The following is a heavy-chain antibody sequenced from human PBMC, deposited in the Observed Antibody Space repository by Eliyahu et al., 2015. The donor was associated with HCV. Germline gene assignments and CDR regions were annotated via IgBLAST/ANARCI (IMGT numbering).Heavy chain of an antibody. D-gene: IGHD3-22*01. CDR3: ARDTFYPGDSGSYYHYFDF. J-gene: IGHJ4*02. CDR1: GFXFXNXG. V-gene: IGHV3-33*01. Sequence: QVQLVESGGGVVQPGGSLTLSCATSGFXFXNXGMHWVRQAPGKGLEWVAIIWYDGSRKHYGDSVTGRFTISRDTSKNTVYLQMNSLRVEDTATYFCARDTFYPGDSGSYYHYFDFWGQGTPVTVSS. CDR2: IWYDGSRK.